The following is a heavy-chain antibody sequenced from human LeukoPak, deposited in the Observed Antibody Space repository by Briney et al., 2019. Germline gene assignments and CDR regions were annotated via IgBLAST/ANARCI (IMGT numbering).Heavy chain of an antibody. V-gene: IGHV1-2*02. CDR1: GYTFTGYY. CDR3: ARVTAAIPYYYYYMDV. CDR2: INPNSGGT. J-gene: IGHJ6*03. D-gene: IGHD2-2*02. Sequence: ASVKVSCKASGYTFTGYYMHWVRQAPGQGLEGMGWINPNSGGTNYAQKFQGRVTMTRDTSISTAYMELSRLRSDDTAVYYCARVTAAIPYYYYYMDVWGKGTTVTVSS.